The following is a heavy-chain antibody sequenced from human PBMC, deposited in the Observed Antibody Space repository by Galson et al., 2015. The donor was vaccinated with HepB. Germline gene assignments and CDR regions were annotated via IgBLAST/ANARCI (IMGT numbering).Heavy chain of an antibody. J-gene: IGHJ6*03. CDR2: IYSGGST. D-gene: IGHD3-16*02. CDR3: ARHLYDYVWGSYRYNYYMDV. CDR1: GFTVSSNY. Sequence: SLRLSCAASGFTVSSNYMSWVRQAPGKGLEWVSVIYSGGSTYYADSVKGRFTISRDNSKNTLYLQMNSLRAEDTAVYYCARHLYDYVWGSYRYNYYMDVWGKGTTVTVSS. V-gene: IGHV3-53*01.